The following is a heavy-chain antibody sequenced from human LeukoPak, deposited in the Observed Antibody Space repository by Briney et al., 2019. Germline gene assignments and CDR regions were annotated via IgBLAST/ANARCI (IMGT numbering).Heavy chain of an antibody. CDR1: GFXVSTNY. J-gene: IGHJ3*02. CDR3: ARDSGHDAFDI. CDR2: IYRSGST. Sequence: GGSLRLSCGASGFXVSTNYVSWVRQAPGKGLEWVSVIYRSGSTYYADSVKGRFTISRDNSKNTLYLQMNRLRAEDTAVYYCARDSGHDAFDIWGQGTMVTVSS. V-gene: IGHV3-53*01.